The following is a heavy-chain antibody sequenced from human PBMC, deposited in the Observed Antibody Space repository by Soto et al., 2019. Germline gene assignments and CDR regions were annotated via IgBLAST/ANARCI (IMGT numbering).Heavy chain of an antibody. D-gene: IGHD3-10*01. CDR2: IYTSGTT. CDR1: GLTVSDKY. J-gene: IGHJ3*02. Sequence: WGSLRLSCAASGLTVSDKYINLGGQSPFKWLEWVSVIYTSGTTYYADSVKGRFTISRDNFKNTLYLQMNSLRAEDTAMYYCARDGFGRYDDSGSEAFDIWGQGTMVTVSS. V-gene: IGHV3-53*01. CDR3: ARDGFGRYDDSGSEAFDI.